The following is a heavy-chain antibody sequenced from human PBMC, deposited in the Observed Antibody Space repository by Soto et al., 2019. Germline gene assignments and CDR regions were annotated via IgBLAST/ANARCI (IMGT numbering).Heavy chain of an antibody. CDR3: ARRLGYNRFDH. CDR1: GYTFTTSD. Sequence: QVPLVQSGAEVKKPGASVKVSCKASGYTFTTSDINWVRQATGQVLEWMGWMNPNSGNTGYAQKFQGRLTMTRNTAISTAYMELSSLTSEDTDVYSCARRLGYNRFDHWCQGTLVTVSS. D-gene: IGHD5-12*01. J-gene: IGHJ4*02. V-gene: IGHV1-8*01. CDR2: MNPNSGNT.